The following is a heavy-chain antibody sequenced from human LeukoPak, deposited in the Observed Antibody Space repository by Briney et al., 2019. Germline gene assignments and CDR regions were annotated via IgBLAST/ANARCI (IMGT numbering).Heavy chain of an antibody. CDR1: GGTFISYA. J-gene: IGHJ6*03. D-gene: IGHD2-15*01. Sequence: SVKVSCKASGGTFISYAISWVRQAPGQGHEWMGGVIPIFGTANYAQKFQGRVTITADESTSTAYMELSSLRSEDTAVYYCARLPARYCSGGSCPDYYYYYYYMDVWGKGTTVTVSS. V-gene: IGHV1-69*13. CDR2: VIPIFGTA. CDR3: ARLPARYCSGGSCPDYYYYYYYMDV.